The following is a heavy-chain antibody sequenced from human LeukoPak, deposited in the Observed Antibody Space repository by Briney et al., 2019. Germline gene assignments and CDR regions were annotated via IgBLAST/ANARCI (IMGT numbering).Heavy chain of an antibody. V-gene: IGHV4-59*01. CDR1: GGSISSYY. J-gene: IGHJ5*02. CDR2: IYYSGST. D-gene: IGHD4-17*01. Sequence: SETLSLTRTVSGGSISSYYWSWIRQPPGKGLEWIGYIYYSGSTNYNPSLKSRVTISVDTSKNQFSLKLSSVTAADTAVYYCARATFDYGDYWFDPWGQGTLVTVSS. CDR3: ARATFDYGDYWFDP.